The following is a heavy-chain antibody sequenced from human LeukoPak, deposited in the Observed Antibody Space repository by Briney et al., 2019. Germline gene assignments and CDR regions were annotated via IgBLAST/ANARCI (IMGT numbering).Heavy chain of an antibody. CDR3: ARATRIRAPDTGY. V-gene: IGHV3-66*01. CDR2: IYSGGST. J-gene: IGHJ4*02. D-gene: IGHD6-13*01. CDR1: GFIVSSNY. Sequence: GGSLRLSCAASGFIVSSNYMSWVRQAPGKGLEWVSVIYSGGSTYYADSVKGRFTISRDNSKNTLYLQMNSLRAEDTAVYYCARATRIRAPDTGYWGQATLVTVSS.